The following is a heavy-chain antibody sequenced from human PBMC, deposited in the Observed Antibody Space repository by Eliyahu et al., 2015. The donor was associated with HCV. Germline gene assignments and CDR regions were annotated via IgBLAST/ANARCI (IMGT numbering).Heavy chain of an antibody. Sequence: QVQLQESGPGLVKPSETLSLNCTVSGYSISSGYYWGWVRQPPGKGLQWIGSVHHSGTTFYNPSLTSRVTISVDTSKNQFSLRLNSVTAADTAVYYCARDVDYWGQGTLVTVSS. CDR3: ARDVDY. V-gene: IGHV4-38-2*02. CDR1: GYSISSGYY. J-gene: IGHJ4*02. CDR2: VHHSGTT.